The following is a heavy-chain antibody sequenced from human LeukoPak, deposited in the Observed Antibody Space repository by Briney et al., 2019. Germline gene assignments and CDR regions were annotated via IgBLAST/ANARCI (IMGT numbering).Heavy chain of an antibody. CDR1: GFSLTTRGVG. Sequence: SGPTLVKPTQTLTLTCAFSGFSLTTRGVGVAWIRQPPGKALEWLAIIYWNDDKRYRPSLQSRLIITKDTSKNQVVLTMTNMDPVDTATYYCAHRRSNYYDSSGYPLDAFDVWGQGTMVTVSS. V-gene: IGHV2-5*01. J-gene: IGHJ3*01. CDR2: IYWNDDK. CDR3: AHRRSNYYDSSGYPLDAFDV. D-gene: IGHD3-22*01.